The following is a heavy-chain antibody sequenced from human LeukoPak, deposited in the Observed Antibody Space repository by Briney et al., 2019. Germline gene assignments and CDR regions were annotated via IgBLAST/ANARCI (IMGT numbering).Heavy chain of an antibody. CDR1: GDSISSGSYY. V-gene: IGHV4-61*02. CDR2: IYTSVTP. CDR3: ARGTRRHYYYYGMDV. D-gene: IGHD1-7*01. Sequence: SQPLSLTCTVSGDSISSGSYYWSCIRQPAGKGLEWIGRIYTSVTPNYNPSLKSRVTISVDTSKNQFYLKLSSVTAADTAVYYCARGTRRHYYYYGMDVWGQGTTVTVSS. J-gene: IGHJ6*02.